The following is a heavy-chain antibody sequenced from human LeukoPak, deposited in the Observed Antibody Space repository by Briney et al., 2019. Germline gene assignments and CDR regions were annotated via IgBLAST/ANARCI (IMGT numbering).Heavy chain of an antibody. J-gene: IGHJ6*02. CDR2: IYHSGST. V-gene: IGHV4-30-2*01. CDR1: GGSISSGGYS. Sequence: SETLSLTCAVSGGSISSGGYSWSWIRQPPGKGLEWIGYIYHSGSTYYNPSLKSRVTISVDRSKNQFSLKLSSVTAADTAVYYCVRGNTMVRGVTYYYYYGMDVWGQGTTVTVSS. D-gene: IGHD3-10*01. CDR3: VRGNTMVRGVTYYYYYGMDV.